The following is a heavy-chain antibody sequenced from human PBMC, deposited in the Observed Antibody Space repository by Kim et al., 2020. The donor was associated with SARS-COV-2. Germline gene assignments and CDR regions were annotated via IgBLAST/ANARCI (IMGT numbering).Heavy chain of an antibody. CDR1: GYSISNCYY. CDR2: IYHSGST. D-gene: IGHD3-10*01. Sequence: SETLSLTCTVSGYSISNCYYWGLIRQPPGKGLERIGNIYHSGSTHYNPSLKRRAIISVDTSKNQFSMQLSSVTAADTAGYYCARDSGASEAGYYYYGMY. J-gene: IGHJ6*01. V-gene: IGHV4-38-2*02. CDR3: ARDSGASEAGYYYYGMY.